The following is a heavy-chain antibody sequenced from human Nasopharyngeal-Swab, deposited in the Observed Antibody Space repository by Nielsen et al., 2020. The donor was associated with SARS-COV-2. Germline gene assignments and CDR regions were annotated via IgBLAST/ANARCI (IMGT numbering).Heavy chain of an antibody. CDR3: AKDPSSTSNNYFDY. CDR1: GFSFADYA. V-gene: IGHV3-9*01. CDR2: ITWNSGSM. D-gene: IGHD2-2*01. Sequence: LKISCAASGFSFADYAMHWVRQAPGKGLEWVSTITWNSGSMGYADSVKGRFTISRDNAKNSLYLQMNSLRPGDTALYYCAKDPSSTSNNYFDYWGQGTLVTVSS. J-gene: IGHJ4*02.